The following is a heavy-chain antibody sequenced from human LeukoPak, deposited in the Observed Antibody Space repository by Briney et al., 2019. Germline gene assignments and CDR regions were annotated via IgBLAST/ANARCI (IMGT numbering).Heavy chain of an antibody. CDR3: ARAPRITIFGVVTEYYYYYGMDV. J-gene: IGHJ6*02. CDR1: GFTVSNNY. V-gene: IGHV3-66*01. Sequence: GGSLRLSCAASGFTVSNNYMSWVRQAPGKGLEWVSVIYSGGSTYYADSVKGRFTISRDNSKNTLYLQMNSLRAEDTAVYYCARAPRITIFGVVTEYYYYYGMDVWGQGTTVTVSS. D-gene: IGHD3-3*01. CDR2: IYSGGST.